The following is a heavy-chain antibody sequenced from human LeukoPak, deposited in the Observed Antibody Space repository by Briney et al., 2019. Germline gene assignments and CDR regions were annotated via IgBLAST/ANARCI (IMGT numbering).Heavy chain of an antibody. D-gene: IGHD3-22*01. Sequence: ASVKVSCKASGYTFTSYGISWVRQAPGQGLEWMGWISAYNGNTNYAQKFQGRVTITADKSTNTAYMELSSLRSEDTAMYYCARGANYYDSSGFYYIGGYYFDYWGQGTLVTVSS. J-gene: IGHJ4*02. CDR3: ARGANYYDSSGFYYIGGYYFDY. CDR1: GYTFTSYG. V-gene: IGHV1-18*01. CDR2: ISAYNGNT.